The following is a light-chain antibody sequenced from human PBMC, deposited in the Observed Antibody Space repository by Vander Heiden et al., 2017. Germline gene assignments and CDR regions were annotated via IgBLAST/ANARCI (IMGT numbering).Light chain of an antibody. J-gene: IGKJ1*01. CDR1: QSVSSN. CDR2: GAS. V-gene: IGKV3-15*01. Sequence: EIVMTPSPATFSVSPGERATLSCRASQSVSSNLVWYQQKRGQAPRLLIYGASTRATGIPARFSGSGSGTEFTLTMSSLQSEDFAVYYCQQDNNWARTFGQGTKVEIK. CDR3: QQDNNWART.